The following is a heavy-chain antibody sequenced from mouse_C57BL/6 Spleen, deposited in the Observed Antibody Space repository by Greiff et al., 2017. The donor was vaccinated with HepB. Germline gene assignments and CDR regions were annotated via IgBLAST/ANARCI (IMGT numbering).Heavy chain of an antibody. CDR1: GYTFTSYW. V-gene: IGHV1-53*01. Sequence: QVQLQQPGTELVKPGASVKLSCKASGYTFTSYWMHWVKQRPGQGLEWIGNINPSNGGTNYNEKFKSKATLTVDKSSSTAYLQLSSLTSEDSAVYYCARSRGYDGYYVGFAYWGQGTLVTVSA. J-gene: IGHJ3*01. CDR2: INPSNGGT. D-gene: IGHD2-3*01. CDR3: ARSRGYDGYYVGFAY.